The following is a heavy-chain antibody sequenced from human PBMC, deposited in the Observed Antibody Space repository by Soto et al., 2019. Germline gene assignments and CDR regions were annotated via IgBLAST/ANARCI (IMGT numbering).Heavy chain of an antibody. V-gene: IGHV3-72*01. CDR1: GFTFSDHY. CDR2: TSNKDNSYST. J-gene: IGHJ4*02. CDR3: ARVALSGDPRTGSDY. D-gene: IGHD4-17*01. Sequence: EVQLVESGGGLVQPGGSLRLSCAASGFTFSDHYMDWVRQAPGKGLEWVGRTSNKDNSYSTEYAASVKGRFTISRDDSKNSLYLQMDSLKTEDTAVYYCARVALSGDPRTGSDYWCQGTLVSVSS.